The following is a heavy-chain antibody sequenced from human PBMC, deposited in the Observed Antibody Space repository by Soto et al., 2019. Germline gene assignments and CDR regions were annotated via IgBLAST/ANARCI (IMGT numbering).Heavy chain of an antibody. D-gene: IGHD1-1*01. Sequence: SQTLSLTCAISGDSVSSNSAAWNWIRQSPSRGLEWLGRTYYRSKWYNDYAVSVKSRITINPDTSKNQFSLQLNSVTPEDTAVYYCARVLRSPKLETPLLHDAFDIWGQGTMVTVSS. CDR2: TYYRSKWYN. CDR3: ARVLRSPKLETPLLHDAFDI. CDR1: GDSVSSNSAA. V-gene: IGHV6-1*01. J-gene: IGHJ3*02.